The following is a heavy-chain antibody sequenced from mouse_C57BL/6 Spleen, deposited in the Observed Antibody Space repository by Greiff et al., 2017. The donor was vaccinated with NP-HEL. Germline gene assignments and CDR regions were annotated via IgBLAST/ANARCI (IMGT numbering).Heavy chain of an antibody. CDR3: AIWGLRLRFAY. D-gene: IGHD3-2*02. J-gene: IGHJ3*01. Sequence: QVQLQQPGAELVRPGSSVKLSCKASGYTFTSYWMHWVKQRPGQGLEWIGRIHPSDSDTNYNQKFKGKATLTVDKSSSTAYMQLSSLTSEDSAVYYCAIWGLRLRFAYWGQGTLVTVSA. CDR1: GYTFTSYW. CDR2: IHPSDSDT. V-gene: IGHV1-74*01.